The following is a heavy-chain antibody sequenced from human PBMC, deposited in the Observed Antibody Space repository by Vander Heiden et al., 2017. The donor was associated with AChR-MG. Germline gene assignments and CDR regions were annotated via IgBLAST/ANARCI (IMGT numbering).Heavy chain of an antibody. CDR2: ISSSSSYI. CDR3: ARSSDILTGAGPYYYYGMDV. CDR1: GFTFSSSS. V-gene: IGHV3-21*01. J-gene: IGHJ6*02. Sequence: EVQLVESGGGLVKPGGSLRLSCAASGFTFSSSSMNWVRQAPGKGLEWVSSISSSSSYIYYADSVKGRFTISRDNAKNSLYLQMNSLRAEDTAVYYCARSSDILTGAGPYYYYGMDVWGQGTTVTVSS. D-gene: IGHD3-9*01.